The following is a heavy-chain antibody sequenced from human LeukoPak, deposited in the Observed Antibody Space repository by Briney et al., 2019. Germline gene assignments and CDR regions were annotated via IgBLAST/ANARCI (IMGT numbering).Heavy chain of an antibody. CDR1: GFTFSSYA. V-gene: IGHV3-23*01. J-gene: IGHJ4*02. CDR2: ISGSDDST. CDR3: AKGRYFDFWSALDY. Sequence: GGSLRLSCAASGFTFSSYAMSWVRQAPGKGLEWVSAISGSDDSTYYADSVKGRFTISRDSSKNTLYLQMSSLGVEDTAVYYCAKGRYFDFWSALDYWGQGTLVTVSS. D-gene: IGHD3-3*01.